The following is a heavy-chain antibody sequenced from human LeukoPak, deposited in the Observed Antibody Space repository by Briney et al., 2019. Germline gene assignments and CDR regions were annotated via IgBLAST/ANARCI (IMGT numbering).Heavy chain of an antibody. V-gene: IGHV4-34*01. J-gene: IGHJ4*02. CDR1: GGSFSGYY. CDR3: ASPYSSSSSGGY. D-gene: IGHD6-6*01. Sequence: SETLSLTCAVYGGSFSGYYWSWIRQPPGKGLEWIGEINHSGSTNYNPSLKSRVTISVDTSKNQFSLKLCSVTAADTAVYYCASPYSSSSSGGYWGQGTLVTVSS. CDR2: INHSGST.